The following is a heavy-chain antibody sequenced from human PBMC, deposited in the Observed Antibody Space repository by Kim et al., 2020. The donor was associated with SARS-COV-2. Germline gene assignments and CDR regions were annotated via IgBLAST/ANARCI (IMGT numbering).Heavy chain of an antibody. CDR2: IWYDGSNK. CDR3: ARDGQQLTPYGLDV. CDR1: GFTFRYHA. V-gene: IGHV3-33*01. J-gene: IGHJ6*02. D-gene: IGHD6-13*01. Sequence: GGSLRLSCAPSGFTFRYHAMHWVRQAPGKGLEWVAQIWYDGSNKYYADSVKGRFTISRDNSQNTLYLQMNNLRAEDTALYYCARDGQQLTPYGLDVWGQGTAVTVSS.